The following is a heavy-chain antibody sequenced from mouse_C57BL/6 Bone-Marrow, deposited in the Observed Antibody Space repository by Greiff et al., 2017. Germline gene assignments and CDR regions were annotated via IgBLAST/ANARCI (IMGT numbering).Heavy chain of an antibody. CDR2: INPSSGYT. V-gene: IGHV1-4*01. D-gene: IGHD2-4*01. J-gene: IGHJ3*01. CDR1: GYTFTSYT. CDR3: ARGDYDFAY. Sequence: QVQLQQSGAELVRPGASVKMSCKASGYTFTSYTMHWVKQRPGQGLEWIGYINPSSGYTKYNQKFKDKATLTADKSSSTAYMQLSSLTSEASAVYYSARGDYDFAYWGQGTLVTVSA.